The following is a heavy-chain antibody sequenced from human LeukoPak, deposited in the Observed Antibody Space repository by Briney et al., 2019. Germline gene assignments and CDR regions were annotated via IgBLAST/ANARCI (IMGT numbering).Heavy chain of an antibody. Sequence: SETLSLTCTVSGGSISSGSYYWSWIRQPAGKGLEWIGRIYTSGSTNYNPSLKSRVTISVDTSKNQFSLKLSSVTAADTAVYYCARRARGLPAAIRTAYFDYWGQGTLVTVSS. CDR1: GGSISSGSYY. J-gene: IGHJ4*02. D-gene: IGHD2-2*01. CDR2: IYTSGST. CDR3: ARRARGLPAAIRTAYFDY. V-gene: IGHV4-61*02.